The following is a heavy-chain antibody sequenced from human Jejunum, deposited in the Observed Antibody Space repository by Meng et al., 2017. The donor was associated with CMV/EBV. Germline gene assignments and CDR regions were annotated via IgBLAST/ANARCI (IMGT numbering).Heavy chain of an antibody. V-gene: IGHV4-59*01. CDR1: GDSLRSYY. CDR3: ARSNDYTSFGYGMDV. CDR2: IYYSGTT. J-gene: IGHJ6*02. D-gene: IGHD4-11*01. Sequence: GDSLRSYYWMWVRQPPGKALDWIGYIYYSGTTTYNPSLKSRVTILIDTSKNQFSLKVTSVTAADTAVYYCARSNDYTSFGYGMDVWGQGTTVTVSS.